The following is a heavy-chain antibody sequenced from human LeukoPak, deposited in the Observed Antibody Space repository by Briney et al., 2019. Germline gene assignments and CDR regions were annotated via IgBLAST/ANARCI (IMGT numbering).Heavy chain of an antibody. D-gene: IGHD3-9*01. CDR2: IKQDGSEK. Sequence: PGGSLRLSCAASGFTFSSYWMSWVRQAPGKGLEWVANIKQDGSEKYYVDSVKGRFTISRDNAKNSLYLQMNSLRADDTAVYYCARDQGRYFDWLDCWGQGTLVTVSS. CDR3: ARDQGRYFDWLDC. CDR1: GFTFSSYW. J-gene: IGHJ5*01. V-gene: IGHV3-7*01.